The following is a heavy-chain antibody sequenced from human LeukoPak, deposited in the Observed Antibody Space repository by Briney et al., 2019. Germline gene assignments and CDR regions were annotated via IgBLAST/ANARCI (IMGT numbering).Heavy chain of an antibody. CDR2: IYSGGST. Sequence: GGSLRLSCAASGFTFSSYSMNWVRQAPGKGLEWVSVIYSGGSTYYADSVKGRFTISRDNSKNTLYLQMNSLRAEDTAVYYCARATPPLFHTQFDYWGQGTLVTVSS. CDR1: GFTFSSYS. D-gene: IGHD3-10*01. CDR3: ARATPPLFHTQFDY. J-gene: IGHJ4*02. V-gene: IGHV3-53*01.